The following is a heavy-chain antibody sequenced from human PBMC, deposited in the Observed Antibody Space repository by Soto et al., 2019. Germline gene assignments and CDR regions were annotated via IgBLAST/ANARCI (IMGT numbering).Heavy chain of an antibody. CDR1: EFTFRSYS. V-gene: IGHV3-30-3*01. D-gene: IGHD3-22*01. Sequence: GGSLILSCAAAEFTFRSYSMHWVRPAAGKGLEWVAVISYDGSNEYYADSVKGRFTISRDNSKNTLYLQMNSLRAEDTAVYYCARDWDDYYDSSGYYGYWGQGTLVTVSS. CDR3: ARDWDDYYDSSGYYGY. CDR2: ISYDGSNE. J-gene: IGHJ4*02.